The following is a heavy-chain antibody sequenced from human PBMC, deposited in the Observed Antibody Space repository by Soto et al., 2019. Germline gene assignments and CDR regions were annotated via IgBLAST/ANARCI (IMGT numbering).Heavy chain of an antibody. D-gene: IGHD5-18*01. CDR1: GYNFATYW. CDR3: ARARDGYHFDS. Sequence: GESLKISCKGSGYNFATYWIAWVRQMPGKGLELMGIIYPRDSDTRYSPSFQGQVTISADKSISTAYLQWSSLKASDTAMYYCARARDGYHFDSWGQGTLVTVSS. J-gene: IGHJ4*02. V-gene: IGHV5-51*01. CDR2: IYPRDSDT.